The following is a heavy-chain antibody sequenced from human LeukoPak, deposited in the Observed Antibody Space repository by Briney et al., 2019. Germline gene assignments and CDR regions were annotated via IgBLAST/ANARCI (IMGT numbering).Heavy chain of an antibody. CDR1: GYSINNYW. CDR3: ARQYCSGGSCSPDY. D-gene: IGHD2-15*01. V-gene: IGHV5-51*01. J-gene: IGHJ4*02. Sequence: GESLKISCKGSGYSINNYWIAWVRQMPGKGLEWMGIIYPADSDIRYSPSFQGQVTISADKSISTAYLQWNSLKASDTAMYYCARQYCSGGSCSPDYWGQGTLVTVSS. CDR2: IYPADSDI.